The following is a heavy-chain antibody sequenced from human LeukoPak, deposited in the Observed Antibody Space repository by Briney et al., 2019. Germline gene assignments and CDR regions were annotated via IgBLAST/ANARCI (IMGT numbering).Heavy chain of an antibody. J-gene: IGHJ4*02. V-gene: IGHV3-21*01. D-gene: IGHD3-16*01. CDR1: GFTFSSYS. CDR3: ARLHYDFVWGIFDY. CDR2: ISSSSSDGTI. Sequence: GGSLRLSCAASGFTFSSYSMNWVRQAPGQGLEWFSSISSSSSDGTIYYADSVKGRITISRDKAKNSLYLQMNSLGAEDTAVYYCARLHYDFVWGIFDYWGQGTLVTVSS.